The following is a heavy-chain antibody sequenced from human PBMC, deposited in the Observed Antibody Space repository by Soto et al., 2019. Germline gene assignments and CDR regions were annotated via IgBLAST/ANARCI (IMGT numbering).Heavy chain of an antibody. Sequence: ASVKVSCKASGYTFTGYYMHWVRQAPGQGLEWMGWINPNSGGTNYAQKFQGRVTMTRDTSISTAYMELSRLRSDDTAVYYCARYHYVWGSSPFDYWGQGTMVTVYS. CDR3: ARYHYVWGSSPFDY. V-gene: IGHV1-2*02. D-gene: IGHD3-16*01. J-gene: IGHJ4*02. CDR1: GYTFTGYY. CDR2: INPNSGGT.